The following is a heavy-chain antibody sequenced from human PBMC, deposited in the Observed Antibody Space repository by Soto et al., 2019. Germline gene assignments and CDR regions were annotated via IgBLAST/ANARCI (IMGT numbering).Heavy chain of an antibody. J-gene: IGHJ4*02. Sequence: QLQLQESGPGLVKPSETLSLTCTVSGGSISSSSYYWGWIRQPPGKGLEWIGSIYYSKSTYYNPSLKSRVTISVDTSKNQFSLKLSSVTAADTAVYYCARLKDSSSWWRPYYFDYWGQGTLVTVSS. CDR3: ARLKDSSSWWRPYYFDY. V-gene: IGHV4-39*01. CDR2: IYYSKST. D-gene: IGHD6-13*01. CDR1: GGSISSSSYY.